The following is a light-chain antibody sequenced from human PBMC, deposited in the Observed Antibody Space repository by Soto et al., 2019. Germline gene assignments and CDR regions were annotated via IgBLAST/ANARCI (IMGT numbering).Light chain of an antibody. V-gene: IGKV1-39*01. CDR2: AAS. J-gene: IGKJ4*01. CDR1: QTIGNF. Sequence: DIQMSQSPSSLSASVGNRVTITCRASQTIGNFGNWYQQKPGKAPNVLIYAASSLQSGVPSRFSGGGSGTDFTLTISSLQPEDFATYYSQQSFSTSALTFGGGTNVEIK. CDR3: QQSFSTSALT.